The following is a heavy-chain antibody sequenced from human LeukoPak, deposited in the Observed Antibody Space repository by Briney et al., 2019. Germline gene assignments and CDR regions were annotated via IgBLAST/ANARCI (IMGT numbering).Heavy chain of an antibody. Sequence: GASVKVSCKASGYTFTGYYMHWVRQAPGQGLEWMGWINPNSGGTNYAQKFQGRVTMTRDTSISTAYMELSRLRSDDTAVYYCARVSCQLLLTYYFDYWGQGTLVTVSS. V-gene: IGHV1-2*02. D-gene: IGHD2-2*01. CDR2: INPNSGGT. CDR3: ARVSCQLLLTYYFDY. CDR1: GYTFTGYY. J-gene: IGHJ4*02.